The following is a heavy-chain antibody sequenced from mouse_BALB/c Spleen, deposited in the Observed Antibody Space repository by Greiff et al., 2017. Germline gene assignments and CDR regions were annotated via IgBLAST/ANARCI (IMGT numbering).Heavy chain of an antibody. CDR2: INPYNDGT. Sequence: VQLQQSGPELVKPGASVKMSCKASGYTFTSYDMHWVKQKPGQGLEWIGYINPYNDGTKYNEKFKGKATLTTDKSSSTAYMELSSLTSEASAVFDCASPSWFAYWGQGTLVTVSA. CDR1: GYTFTSYD. CDR3: ASPSWFAY. J-gene: IGHJ3*01. V-gene: IGHV1-14*01.